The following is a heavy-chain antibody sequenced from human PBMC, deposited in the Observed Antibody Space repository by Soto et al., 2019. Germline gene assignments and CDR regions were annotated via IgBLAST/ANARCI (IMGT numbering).Heavy chain of an antibody. Sequence: PGGSLRLSCEASGFVFKMYYMHWVHQVPGKGPEWVSHISDDGKITTYADSVKDRFTISRDNAKDTLYLQLDNLRGDDTGLYYCIRGPRASSSGTGAYWGQGTQVTVSS. CDR1: GFVFKMYY. J-gene: IGHJ4*02. D-gene: IGHD2-2*01. V-gene: IGHV3-74*01. CDR3: IRGPRASSSGTGAY. CDR2: ISDDGKIT.